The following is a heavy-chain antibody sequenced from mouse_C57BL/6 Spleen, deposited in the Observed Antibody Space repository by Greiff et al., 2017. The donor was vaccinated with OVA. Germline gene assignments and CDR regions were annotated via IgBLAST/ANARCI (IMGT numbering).Heavy chain of an antibody. Sequence: EVQLQQSGAELVRPGASVKLSCTASGFNIKDYYMHWVKQRPEQGLEWIGRIDPEDGDPEYAPKFQGKATMTADTSSNTAYLQLSSLTSEDTAVYYCTTSGTTVGWPDYWGQGTTLTVSS. CDR2: IDPEDGDP. V-gene: IGHV14-1*01. D-gene: IGHD1-1*01. J-gene: IGHJ2*01. CDR1: GFNIKDYY. CDR3: TTSGTTVGWPDY.